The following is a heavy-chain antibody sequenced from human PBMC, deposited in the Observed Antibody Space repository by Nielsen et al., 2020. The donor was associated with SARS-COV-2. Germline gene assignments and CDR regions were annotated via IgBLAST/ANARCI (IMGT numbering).Heavy chain of an antibody. J-gene: IGHJ4*02. CDR2: ITGIGGGAT. CDR3: TRVYYYGSGSLDY. Sequence: GESLKISCAASGFTFSRHAMTWVRQAPGKGLEWVSGITGIGGGATYYADSVKGRFTIFRDNSKSTLYLQMNSLKTEDTAVYYCTRVYYYGSGSLDYWGQGTLVTVSS. V-gene: IGHV3-23*01. CDR1: GFTFSRHA. D-gene: IGHD3-10*01.